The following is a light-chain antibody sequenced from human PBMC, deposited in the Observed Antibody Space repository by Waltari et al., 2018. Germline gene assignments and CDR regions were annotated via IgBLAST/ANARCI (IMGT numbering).Light chain of an antibody. CDR1: SSNIRGNT. J-gene: IGLJ1*01. CDR2: GNN. Sequence: QSVLTQPPSASGTPGQRVTISCSGSSSNIRGNTFNWYQQLPGRAPKRLIYGNNQRPSGVPDRFSGSKSGTSASLVISGLQSEDEADYYCATWDDSLSGFYVFGAGTRVTVL. CDR3: ATWDDSLSGFYV. V-gene: IGLV1-44*01.